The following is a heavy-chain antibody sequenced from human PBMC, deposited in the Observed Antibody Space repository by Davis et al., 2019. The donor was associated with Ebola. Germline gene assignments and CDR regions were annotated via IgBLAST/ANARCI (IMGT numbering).Heavy chain of an antibody. CDR2: ISGGGGST. CDR1: GFFFSSYA. V-gene: IGHV3-23*01. Sequence: GESLKISCAASGFFFSSYAMNWVRQPPGKGLEWVSAISGGGGSTHYADSVKGRFTISRDNSKNTLFLQMNSLRAEDTGVYYCAKSYSPQQVVLIDFWGQGSLVTVSS. CDR3: AKSYSPQQVVLIDF. D-gene: IGHD6-13*01. J-gene: IGHJ4*02.